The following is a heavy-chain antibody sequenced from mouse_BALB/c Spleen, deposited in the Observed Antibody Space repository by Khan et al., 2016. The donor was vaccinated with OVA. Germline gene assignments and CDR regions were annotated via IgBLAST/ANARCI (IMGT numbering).Heavy chain of an antibody. CDR3: VRNRDGGSDWYFDV. Sequence: QVQLKQSGPGLVAPSQSLSITCTVSGFPLSRYSVHWVRQPPGKGLEWLGMIWAGGSKAYNSGLKSRLSINKDNSKSQVFLNMSSLQTDDTAIYYCVRNRDGGSDWYFDVGGAGTTVTVSS. CDR1: GFPLSRYS. J-gene: IGHJ1*01. V-gene: IGHV2-6-4*01. CDR2: IWAGGSK. D-gene: IGHD1-2*01.